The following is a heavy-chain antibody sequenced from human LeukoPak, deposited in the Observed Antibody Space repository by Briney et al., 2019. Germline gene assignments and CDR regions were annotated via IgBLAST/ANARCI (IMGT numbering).Heavy chain of an antibody. CDR2: IYYSGST. V-gene: IGHV4-59*01. CDR3: ARGGKVDSGSYSYYYYYYMDV. J-gene: IGHJ6*03. Sequence: SETLSLTCTVSGGSLSSYYWSWIRQPPGKGLEWIGYIYYSGSTNYNPSLKSRVTISVDTYKNQFSLKLSSVTAADTAVYYCARGGKVDSGSYSYYYYYYMDVWGKGTTVSVSS. CDR1: GGSLSSYY. D-gene: IGHD1-26*01.